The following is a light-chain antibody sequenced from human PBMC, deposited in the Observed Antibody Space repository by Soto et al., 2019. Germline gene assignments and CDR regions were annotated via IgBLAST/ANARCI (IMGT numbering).Light chain of an antibody. J-gene: IGKJ4*01. CDR3: QHRSNWHGLT. V-gene: IGKV3D-11*01. CDR2: DAP. Sequence: EIVLTQSPATLSLSPGERATLSCRASQGVSSFLAWCQRKPGQAPRLLIYDAPNRATGIPARFSGSGPGTYFTFTISSIEPEDFAVYYCQHRSNWHGLTVGGGTKVEIK. CDR1: QGVSSF.